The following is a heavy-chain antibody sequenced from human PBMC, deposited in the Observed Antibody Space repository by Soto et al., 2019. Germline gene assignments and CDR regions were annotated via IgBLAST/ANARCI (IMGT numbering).Heavy chain of an antibody. D-gene: IGHD3-22*01. CDR3: GSSASPDAF. CDR1: GFIFNSYS. V-gene: IGHV3-48*01. CDR2: INSGSTSV. Sequence: EVQLVESGGGLVQPGGSLRLSCVASGFIFNSYSMNWVRQAPGKGLEWISYINSGSTSVFYADSVKGRFTISRDNAKNSLHLPVNSLRAEDTAVYYCGSSASPDAFWGQGTLVTVSS. J-gene: IGHJ4*02.